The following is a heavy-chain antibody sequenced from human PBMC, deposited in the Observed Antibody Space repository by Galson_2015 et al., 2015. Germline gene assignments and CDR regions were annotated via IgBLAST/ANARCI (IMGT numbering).Heavy chain of an antibody. V-gene: IGHV3-33*01. D-gene: IGHD3-16*01. Sequence: SLRLSCAASGFTFSSYGMHWVRQAPGKGLEWVAVIWYDGSNKYYADSVKGRFTISRDNSKNTLYLQMNSLRAEDTAVYYCARDYDYVWGSPDAFDIWGQGTMVTVSS. CDR2: IWYDGSNK. CDR3: ARDYDYVWGSPDAFDI. J-gene: IGHJ3*02. CDR1: GFTFSSYG.